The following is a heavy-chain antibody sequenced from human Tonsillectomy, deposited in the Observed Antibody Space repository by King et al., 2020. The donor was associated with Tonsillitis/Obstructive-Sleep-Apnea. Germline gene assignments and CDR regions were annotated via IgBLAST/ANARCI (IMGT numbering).Heavy chain of an antibody. D-gene: IGHD1-26*01. CDR2: ISNDGNKK. Sequence: VQLVESGGGVVQPGRSLRLSCAAAGFTFSSYAMHWVRQAPGKGLGGVAVISNDGNKKYYADSVKGRFTISRDNSKNTLYLQLNSLRVEDSAVYYCVRLGARRGFDYWGQGTLVTVSS. V-gene: IGHV3-30*04. CDR3: VRLGARRGFDY. J-gene: IGHJ4*02. CDR1: GFTFSSYA.